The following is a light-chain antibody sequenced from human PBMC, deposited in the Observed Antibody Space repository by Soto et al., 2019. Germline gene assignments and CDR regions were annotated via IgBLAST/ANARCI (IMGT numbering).Light chain of an antibody. CDR1: SSDVGGYNY. J-gene: IGLJ1*01. V-gene: IGLV2-14*01. Sequence: QSVLTPPASVSGSPGQSVTISCTGTSSDVGGYNYVSWFQQHPGKAPKLIIHEVNQRPSGVPDRFSGSKSGNTASLTISALQAEDEADYYCSSYTSSNTYIFGTGTKVTVL. CDR3: SSYTSSNTYI. CDR2: EVN.